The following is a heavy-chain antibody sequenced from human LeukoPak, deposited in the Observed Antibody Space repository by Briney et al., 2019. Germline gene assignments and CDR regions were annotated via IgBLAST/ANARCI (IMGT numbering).Heavy chain of an antibody. CDR3: ASPGITGTFDY. CDR2: ISSSGYYI. Sequence: GGSLRLSCAASGFTFSRYTMNWVRQAPGKGLEWVSSISSSGYYIYQADSVKGRFTISRDNAKNSLYLQMNSLRAEDTAVYHCASPGITGTFDYWGQGTLVTVSS. V-gene: IGHV3-21*01. CDR1: GFTFSRYT. D-gene: IGHD1-7*01. J-gene: IGHJ4*02.